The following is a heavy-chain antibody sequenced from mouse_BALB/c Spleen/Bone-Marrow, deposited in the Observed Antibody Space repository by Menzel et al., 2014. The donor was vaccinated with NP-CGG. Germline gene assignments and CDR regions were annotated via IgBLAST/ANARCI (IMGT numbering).Heavy chain of an antibody. J-gene: IGHJ3*01. CDR2: ISYDGSN. CDR3: ARGYGNLAY. V-gene: IGHV3-6*02. D-gene: IGHD2-10*02. Sequence: DVKLQESGPGLVKPSQSLSLTCAVTGYSITSGYYWNWIRQFPGNKLEWMGYISYDGSNNQNPSLKNRISITRDTSKNQFFLRLNSVTTEDTATYYCARGYGNLAYWGQGTPVTVSA. CDR1: GYSITSGYY.